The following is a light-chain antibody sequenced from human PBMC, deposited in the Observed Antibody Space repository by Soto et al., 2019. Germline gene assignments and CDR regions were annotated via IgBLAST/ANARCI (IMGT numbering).Light chain of an antibody. CDR3: QQYDILLT. CDR1: QDITTF. Sequence: DIQMTQSPSSLSASVGDRVTITCQASQDITTFLNWYQEKPGKAPRLLIYDASKLEAGVPSRFSGSGSGTDFTFTISNLQPEDFATYYCQQYDILLTFGGGTKVEI. V-gene: IGKV1-33*01. CDR2: DAS. J-gene: IGKJ4*01.